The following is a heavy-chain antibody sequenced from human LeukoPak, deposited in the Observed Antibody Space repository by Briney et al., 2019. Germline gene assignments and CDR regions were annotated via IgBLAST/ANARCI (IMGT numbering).Heavy chain of an antibody. J-gene: IGHJ4*02. CDR3: ARSRGSGWGRTYYFDY. CDR1: GGSISSYH. D-gene: IGHD6-19*01. Sequence: PSETLSLTCTVSGGSISSYHWSWIRQPPGKGLEWIGYIYYSGSTNYNPSLKSRVTISVDTSKNQFSLKLSSVTAADTAVYYCARSRGSGWGRTYYFDYWGQGTLVTVSS. CDR2: IYYSGST. V-gene: IGHV4-59*01.